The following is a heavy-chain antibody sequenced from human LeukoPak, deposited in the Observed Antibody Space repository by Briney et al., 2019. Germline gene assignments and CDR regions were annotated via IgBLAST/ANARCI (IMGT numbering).Heavy chain of an antibody. CDR2: INPNSGGT. J-gene: IGHJ3*02. Sequence: ASVKVSCKASGYTFTGYYMHWVRQAPGQGLEWIGWINPNSGGTNYAQKFQGRVTMTRDTSISTAYMELSRLRSDDTAVYYCARVAAGTRGAFDIWGQGTMVTVSS. V-gene: IGHV1-2*02. D-gene: IGHD6-13*01. CDR3: ARVAAGTRGAFDI. CDR1: GYTFTGYY.